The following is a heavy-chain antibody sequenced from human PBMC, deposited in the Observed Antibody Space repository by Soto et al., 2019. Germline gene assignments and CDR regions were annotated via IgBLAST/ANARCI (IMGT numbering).Heavy chain of an antibody. Sequence: GGSLRLSCAASGFTFSSYSMNWVRQAPGKGLEWVSYISSSSSTIYYADSVKGRFTISRDNAKNSLYLQMNSLRAEDTAVYYCARVPVYSSGWYQTETDYWGQGTLVTVSS. V-gene: IGHV3-48*01. CDR3: ARVPVYSSGWYQTETDY. D-gene: IGHD6-19*01. CDR1: GFTFSSYS. J-gene: IGHJ4*02. CDR2: ISSSSSTI.